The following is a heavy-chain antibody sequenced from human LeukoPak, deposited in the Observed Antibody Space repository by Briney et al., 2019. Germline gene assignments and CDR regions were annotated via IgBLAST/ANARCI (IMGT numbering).Heavy chain of an antibody. D-gene: IGHD2-15*01. CDR3: ARDREFVVVVAATRGKGWFDP. J-gene: IGHJ5*02. Sequence: ASVKVSCKASGYTFTSYYMHWVRQAPGQGLEWMGIINPSGGSTSYAQKFQGRVTMTRDMSTSTDYMELSSLRSDDTAVYYCARDREFVVVVAATRGKGWFDPWGQGTLVTVSS. CDR1: GYTFTSYY. V-gene: IGHV1-46*01. CDR2: INPSGGST.